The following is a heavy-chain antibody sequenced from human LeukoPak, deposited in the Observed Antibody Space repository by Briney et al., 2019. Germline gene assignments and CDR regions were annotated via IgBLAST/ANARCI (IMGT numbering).Heavy chain of an antibody. CDR1: GFTFSIYA. J-gene: IGHJ4*02. Sequence: PGGSLRLSCAASGFTFSIYAMHWVRQAPGKGLEWVAFISSDGSNKYYADSVKGRFTISRDNSKNTLFLQMNSLRAEDTAVYYCAKEVGMYGTPTLDFWGQGTVVTVSS. D-gene: IGHD1-1*01. CDR2: ISSDGSNK. V-gene: IGHV3-30-3*01. CDR3: AKEVGMYGTPTLDF.